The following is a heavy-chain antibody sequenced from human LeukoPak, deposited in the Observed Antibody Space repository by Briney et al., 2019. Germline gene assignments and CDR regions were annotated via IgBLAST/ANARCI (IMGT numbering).Heavy chain of an antibody. CDR2: ISYDGSNK. CDR1: GFTFSSYA. CDR3: ARDPKGDFDY. Sequence: GGSLRLSCAASGFTFSSYAMHWVRQAPGKGLEWVAVISYDGSNKYYADSVKGRFTIPRDNSKNTLYLQMNSLRAEDTAVYYCARDPKGDFDYWGQGTLVTVSS. J-gene: IGHJ4*02. V-gene: IGHV3-30-3*01.